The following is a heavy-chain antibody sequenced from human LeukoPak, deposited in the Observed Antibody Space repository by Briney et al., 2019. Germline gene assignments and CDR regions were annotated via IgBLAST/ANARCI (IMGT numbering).Heavy chain of an antibody. CDR1: SGSISNSNYY. J-gene: IGHJ6*03. Sequence: PSETLSLTCTVSSGSISNSNYYWGWIRQPPGKGLEWIGSIFYSGSTYYSPSLKSRVTISVDTSKNQFSLRLSSVTAADTAVCYCARIHYGSGSLYYYYYYMDVWGKGTTVTISS. D-gene: IGHD3-10*01. V-gene: IGHV4-39*01. CDR2: IFYSGST. CDR3: ARIHYGSGSLYYYYYYMDV.